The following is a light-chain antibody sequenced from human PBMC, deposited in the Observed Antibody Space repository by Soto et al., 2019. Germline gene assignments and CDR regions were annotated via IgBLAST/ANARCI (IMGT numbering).Light chain of an antibody. CDR3: QQYGSSSWT. CDR2: GAS. V-gene: IGKV3-20*01. CDR1: QSVSSTY. Sequence: EIVLTQSPGTLSLSPGERATLSCRASQSVSSTYFAWYQQRFGQAPRLLIYGASTRATGIPDRFSGSGSGTDCTLTISRLEPEAFAVYYCQQYGSSSWTFGQGTKVEIK. J-gene: IGKJ1*01.